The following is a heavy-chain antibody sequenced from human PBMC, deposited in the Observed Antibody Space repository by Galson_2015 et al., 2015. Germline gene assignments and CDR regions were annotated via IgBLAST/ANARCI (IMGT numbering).Heavy chain of an antibody. Sequence: SLRLSCAASGFTFSDYYMSWIRQAPGKGLEWVSYISSSGSTIYYADSVKGRFTISRDNAKNSLYLQMNSLRAEDTAVYYCARDRGYCSVGSCTPRGNYWGQGTLVTVSS. D-gene: IGHD2-15*01. CDR1: GFTFSDYY. J-gene: IGHJ4*02. CDR2: ISSSGSTI. V-gene: IGHV3-11*01. CDR3: ARDRGYCSVGSCTPRGNY.